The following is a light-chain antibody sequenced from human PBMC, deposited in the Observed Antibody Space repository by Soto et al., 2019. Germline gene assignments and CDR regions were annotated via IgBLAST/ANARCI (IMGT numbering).Light chain of an antibody. J-gene: IGKJ4*01. Sequence: DIQMTQSPSSLSASVGDRVTITCQASQDIGNYLNWYQQKPGKAPKLLIYDASNLETGVPSRFSGSGSGADFTFTISCLQPEDIATYYCQKYNSAPLTFGGGTKVDIK. CDR2: DAS. CDR1: QDIGNY. V-gene: IGKV1-33*01. CDR3: QKYNSAPLT.